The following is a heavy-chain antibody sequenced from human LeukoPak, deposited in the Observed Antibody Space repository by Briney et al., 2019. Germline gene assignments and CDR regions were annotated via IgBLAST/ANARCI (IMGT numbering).Heavy chain of an antibody. J-gene: IGHJ6*03. CDR2: IYYSGST. V-gene: IGHV4-39*07. CDR3: ATANWGDFYYYYYMDV. D-gene: IGHD7-27*01. CDR1: GGSISSSIYY. Sequence: SETLSLTCTVSGGSISSSIYYWGWIRQPPGKGLEWIGSIYYSGSTYYNPSLKSRVTISVDTSKNQFSLKLSSVTAADTAVYYCATANWGDFYYYYYMDVWGKGTTVTVSS.